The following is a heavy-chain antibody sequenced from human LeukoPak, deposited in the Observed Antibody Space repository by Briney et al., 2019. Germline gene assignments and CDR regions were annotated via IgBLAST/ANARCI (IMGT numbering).Heavy chain of an antibody. Sequence: PGGSLRLSCAAASGFTFSTYGMSWVRQAPGKGLEWVSAISDSGGSTYYADSVKGRFTISRDNSKNTLYLQMNSLRAEDTAVYYCAKDQRPAPGSGVKYQLPYFDYWGQGTLVTVSS. J-gene: IGHJ4*02. CDR1: GFTFSTYG. D-gene: IGHD2-2*01. V-gene: IGHV3-23*01. CDR2: ISDSGGST. CDR3: AKDQRPAPGSGVKYQLPYFDY.